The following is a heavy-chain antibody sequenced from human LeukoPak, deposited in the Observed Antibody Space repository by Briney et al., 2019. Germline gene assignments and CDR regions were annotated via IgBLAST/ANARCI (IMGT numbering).Heavy chain of an antibody. CDR2: IYYSGST. CDR3: ARDRSPEGYYDSSHWDYYHGMDV. Sequence: SETLSLTCTVSGGSVSSGSYYWSWIRQPPGKGLEWIGYIYYSGSTNYNPSLKSRVTISVDTSKNQFSLNLSSVTAADTAMYYCARDRSPEGYYDSSHWDYYHGMDVWGQGTTVTVSS. D-gene: IGHD3-22*01. J-gene: IGHJ6*02. V-gene: IGHV4-61*01. CDR1: GGSVSSGSYY.